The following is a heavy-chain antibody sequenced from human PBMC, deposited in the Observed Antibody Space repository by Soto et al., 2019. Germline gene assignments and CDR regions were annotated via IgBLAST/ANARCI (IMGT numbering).Heavy chain of an antibody. CDR3: ARDLDYYGSGSHYYYGMGV. Sequence: SVKVSCKASGGTFSRYAFSWVRQAPGQGLEWMGGIVPIYGTRGFAQKFQGRLTITADEPTRTAYMELSSLRSEDTAVYYCARDLDYYGSGSHYYYGMGVWGQGTTVTVSS. CDR2: IVPIYGTR. V-gene: IGHV1-69*13. D-gene: IGHD3-10*01. CDR1: GGTFSRYA. J-gene: IGHJ6*02.